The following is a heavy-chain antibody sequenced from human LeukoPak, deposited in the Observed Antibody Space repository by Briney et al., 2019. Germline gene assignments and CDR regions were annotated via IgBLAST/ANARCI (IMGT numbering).Heavy chain of an antibody. Sequence: GASVKVPCKASGYTFTSYDINWVRQATGQGLEWMGWMNPNSGNTGYAQKFQGRVTMTRSTSISTAYMELSSLRSEDTAVYYCARGQTGYYYYAMDVWGQGATVTVSS. CDR3: ARGQTGYYYYAMDV. J-gene: IGHJ6*02. CDR1: GYTFTSYD. V-gene: IGHV1-8*01. CDR2: MNPNSGNT.